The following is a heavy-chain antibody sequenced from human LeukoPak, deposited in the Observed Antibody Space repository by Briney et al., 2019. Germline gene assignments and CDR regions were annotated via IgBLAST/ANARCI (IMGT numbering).Heavy chain of an antibody. CDR1: GFTFSSYG. CDR2: TWYDGSNT. V-gene: IGHV3-33*01. CDR3: ARDRFCSTTSCYPGFFDY. J-gene: IGHJ4*02. Sequence: GGSLRLSCAASGFTFSSYGMHWVRQAPGKGLEWVAVTWYDGSNTYYADSVKGRFTISRDNSKNTLYVQMNSLRVEDTAMYCCARDRFCSTTSCYPGFFDYWGQGTLVTVSS. D-gene: IGHD2-2*01.